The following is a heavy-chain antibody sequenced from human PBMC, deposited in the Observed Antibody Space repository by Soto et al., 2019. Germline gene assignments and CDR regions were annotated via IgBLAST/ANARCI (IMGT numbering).Heavy chain of an antibody. V-gene: IGHV3-21*01. Sequence: GGSLRLSCAASGFTFSSYSMNWVRQAPGKGLEWVSSISSSSSYIYYADSVKGRFTISRDNAKNSLYLQMNSLRAEDTAVYYCAREEDLGYCSSTSCYEMNYCGQGTLVTVSS. CDR2: ISSSSSYI. J-gene: IGHJ4*02. D-gene: IGHD2-2*01. CDR1: GFTFSSYS. CDR3: AREEDLGYCSSTSCYEMNY.